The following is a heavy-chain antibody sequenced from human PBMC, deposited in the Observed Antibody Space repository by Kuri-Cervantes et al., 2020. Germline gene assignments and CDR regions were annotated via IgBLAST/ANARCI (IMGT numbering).Heavy chain of an antibody. CDR2: IWYDGSNK. V-gene: IGHV3-33*01. J-gene: IGHJ6*03. CDR1: GFTFSSYG. CDR3: ARDPYLGTPQRRQFYMDV. D-gene: IGHD7-27*01. Sequence: GESLKISCAASGFTFSSYGMHWVRQAPGKGLEWVAVIWYDGSNKYYADSVKGRFTISRDNSKNTLYLQMNSLRAEDTAVYYCARDPYLGTPQRRQFYMDVWGKGTTVTVSS.